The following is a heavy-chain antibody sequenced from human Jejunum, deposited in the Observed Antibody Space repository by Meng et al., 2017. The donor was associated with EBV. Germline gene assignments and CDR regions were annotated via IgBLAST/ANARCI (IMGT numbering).Heavy chain of an antibody. V-gene: IGHV6-1*01. CDR1: CDCGSTNSVT. J-gene: IGHJ5*02. Sequence: QVQLQQSVPGQYMPRQTLPLPCAISCDCGSTNSVTGNWVRQSPTGGLGWLLRTYYGARVYNEHAVAVQVRITINPATYKNQFSLQLNSVTPEDTAVYYCVRAGHVNWLDPWGQGTLVTVSS. CDR3: VRAGHVNWLDP. CDR2: TYYGARVYN.